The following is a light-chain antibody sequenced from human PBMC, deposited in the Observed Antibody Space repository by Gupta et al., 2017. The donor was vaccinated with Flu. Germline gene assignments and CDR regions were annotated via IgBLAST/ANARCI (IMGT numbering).Light chain of an antibody. CDR1: MLGDKY. CDR3: QAWGTTTWV. CDR2: EDS. Sequence: SYELTQPPSVSVSPGQTATITCSGDMLGDKYACWYQQKPGQSPVLVIYEDSKRPSGIPERFSGSNSGNTATLTISGTQARDEADYYCQAWGTTTWVFGTGTKVTVL. V-gene: IGLV3-1*01. J-gene: IGLJ1*01.